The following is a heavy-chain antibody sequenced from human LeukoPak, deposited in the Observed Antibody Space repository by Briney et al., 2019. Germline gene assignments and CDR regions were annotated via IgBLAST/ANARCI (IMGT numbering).Heavy chain of an antibody. Sequence: PGGSLRLSCAASGFTFSSYAMSWVRQAPGKGLEWVSTITGSGGSTFYADSVKGRFTISRDNSKNTLDLQMNGLRVEDTAVYYCAKGFFGRSNYYFEYWGQGTLVTVSS. J-gene: IGHJ4*02. CDR3: AKGFFGRSNYYFEY. CDR1: GFTFSSYA. CDR2: ITGSGGST. V-gene: IGHV3-23*01. D-gene: IGHD6-13*01.